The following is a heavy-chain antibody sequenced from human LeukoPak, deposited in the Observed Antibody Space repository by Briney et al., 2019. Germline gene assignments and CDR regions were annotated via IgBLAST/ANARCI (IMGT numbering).Heavy chain of an antibody. V-gene: IGHV5-10-1*01. CDR2: VDPSDSSS. J-gene: IGHJ4*02. Sequence: GESLKISCKGSGYSFTNYWISWVRQMPGKGLEWMGRVDPSDSSSDYSPSFQGHVTISADKSINTAYLRCSTRKASDTAMYYCARRQGCSSTSCPPDYWGQGTLVTVSP. D-gene: IGHD2-2*01. CDR1: GYSFTNYW. CDR3: ARRQGCSSTSCPPDY.